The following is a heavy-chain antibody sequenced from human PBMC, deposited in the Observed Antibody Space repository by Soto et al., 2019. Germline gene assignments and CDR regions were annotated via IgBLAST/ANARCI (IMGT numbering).Heavy chain of an antibody. J-gene: IGHJ5*01. CDR1: GGSFSGHS. V-gene: IGHV4-34*01. CDR2: INHSGRV. D-gene: IGHD3-22*01. Sequence: SETLSLTCAVYGGSFSGHSWTWIRQSPGKGLEWIGDINHSGRVKYSPSLKSRVTISLDTSKNQFSLTLSAVTAADTAMYYCSTRAYDTNGYYRFDPWGQGTLVTVS. CDR3: STRAYDTNGYYRFDP.